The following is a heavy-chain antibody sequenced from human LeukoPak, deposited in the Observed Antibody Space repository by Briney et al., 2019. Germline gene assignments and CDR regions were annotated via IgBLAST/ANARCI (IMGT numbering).Heavy chain of an antibody. D-gene: IGHD6-13*01. CDR1: GGPFSGYY. Sequence: SETLSHTCAVYGGPFSGYYWSLIRQPPRKGLEWIGEINHSGSTNYNPSLKSRVTISVDTSKNQFSLKLSSVTAADTAVYYCARGKRGQQVVRNNWFDPWGQGTLVTVSS. V-gene: IGHV4-34*01. CDR2: INHSGST. CDR3: ARGKRGQQVVRNNWFDP. J-gene: IGHJ5*02.